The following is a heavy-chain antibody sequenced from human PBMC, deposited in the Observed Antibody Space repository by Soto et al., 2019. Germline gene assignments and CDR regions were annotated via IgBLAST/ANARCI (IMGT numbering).Heavy chain of an antibody. J-gene: IGHJ6*02. CDR3: ARNLDDTATNYAMDV. D-gene: IGHD5-18*01. CDR2: VRHDGSDI. V-gene: IGHV3-33*01. CDR1: GFTFNRDV. Sequence: VQLMESGGGVVEPGRSLRLSRGASGFTFNRDVMHWVRQAPGKGLEWVALVRHDGSDISYGDSVKGRFTNPRDNSKSSLYLEMNSLRADDTAVYYCARNLDDTATNYAMDVWGHGTTVIVSS.